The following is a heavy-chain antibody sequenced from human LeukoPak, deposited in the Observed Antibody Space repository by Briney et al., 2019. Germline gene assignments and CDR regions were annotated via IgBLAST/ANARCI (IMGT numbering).Heavy chain of an antibody. CDR1: GYTFTNYG. CDR2: ISAYNGNT. CDR3: ARDRQQQLAFDY. V-gene: IGHV1-18*01. J-gene: IGHJ4*02. Sequence: ASEKVSCKASGYTFTNYGISWVRQAPGQGLEWMGWISAYNGNTNYAQKLQGRVTMTTDTSTSTAYMELRSLRSDDTAVYYCARDRQQQLAFDYWGQGTLVTVSS. D-gene: IGHD6-13*01.